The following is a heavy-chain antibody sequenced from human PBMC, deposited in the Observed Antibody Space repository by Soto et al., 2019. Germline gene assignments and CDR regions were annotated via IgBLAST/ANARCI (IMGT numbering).Heavy chain of an antibody. CDR1: GFTFSSYG. J-gene: IGHJ6*02. CDR3: AREGWVVGATTPNYYYYGMDV. V-gene: IGHV3-33*01. D-gene: IGHD1-26*01. CDR2: IWYDGSNK. Sequence: QVQLVESGGGVVQPGRSLRLSCAASGFTFSSYGMHWVRQAPGKGLEWVAVIWYDGSNKYYADSVKGRFTISRDNSKNTLYLQMNSLRAEDTAVYYCAREGWVVGATTPNYYYYGMDVWGQGTTVTVSS.